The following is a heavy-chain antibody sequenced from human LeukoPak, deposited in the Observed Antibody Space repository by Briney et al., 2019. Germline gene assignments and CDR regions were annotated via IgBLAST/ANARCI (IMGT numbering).Heavy chain of an antibody. CDR1: GGSISSYY. J-gene: IGHJ6*02. V-gene: IGHV4-4*07. CDR3: ASRGTVTNLYGMDV. Sequence: SETLSLTCTVSGGSISSYYWSWIRQPAGKGLEWIGRIYTSGSTNYNPSLKSRVTMSVDTSKNQFSLKLSSVTAADTAVYYCASRGTVTNLYGMDVWGQGTTVTVSS. CDR2: IYTSGST. D-gene: IGHD4-17*01.